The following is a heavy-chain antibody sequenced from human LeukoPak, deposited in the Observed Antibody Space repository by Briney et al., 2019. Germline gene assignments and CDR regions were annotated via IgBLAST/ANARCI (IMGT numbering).Heavy chain of an antibody. Sequence: PGGSLRLSCAASEFTVSSNYMNWVRQAPGKGLEWVSFIYSGGSTYYADSVRGRFTISRDSSKNTLYLQMNSLRAEDTAVYFCATFTPLRAFDFWGQGTLSPSPQ. J-gene: IGHJ4*02. D-gene: IGHD3-16*01. CDR2: IYSGGST. CDR3: ATFTPLRAFDF. CDR1: EFTVSSNY. V-gene: IGHV3-66*01.